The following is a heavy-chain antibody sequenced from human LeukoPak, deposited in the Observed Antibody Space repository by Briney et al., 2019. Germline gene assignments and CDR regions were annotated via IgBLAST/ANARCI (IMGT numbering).Heavy chain of an antibody. D-gene: IGHD3-10*01. CDR3: ATGPKRYGSGTYYYFDS. J-gene: IGHJ4*02. Sequence: SVKVSCKSSGGAFSNYAISWVRLAPGRSPEWMGGIIPILGTTICAQKFQGRVTITAEESTQTVYLDLSRLKSEDTALYYCATGPKRYGSGTYYYFDSWGQGTLVTVSS. CDR1: GGAFSNYA. V-gene: IGHV1-69*13. CDR2: IIPILGTT.